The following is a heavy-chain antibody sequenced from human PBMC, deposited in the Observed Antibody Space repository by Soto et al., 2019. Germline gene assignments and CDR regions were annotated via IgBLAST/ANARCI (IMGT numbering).Heavy chain of an antibody. CDR1: GGSITSGGYS. J-gene: IGHJ6*02. Sequence: PSETLSLTCTVSGGSITSGGYSWSWIRQSPGQGLEWIGYIYQSGSAFYNPSLKTRATILVDRSKNQLSLNLTSVTAADAAVYHCARAFYGVDLWGQGTTVTVSS. V-gene: IGHV4-30-2*06. CDR3: ARAFYGVDL. CDR2: IYQSGSA.